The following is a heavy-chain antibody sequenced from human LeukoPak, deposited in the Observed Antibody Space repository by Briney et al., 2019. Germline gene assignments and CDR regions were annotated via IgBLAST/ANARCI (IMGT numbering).Heavy chain of an antibody. J-gene: IGHJ4*02. CDR3: ASDQYDTWSRRGNFDS. D-gene: IGHD3-3*01. Sequence: PGGSLRLSCVASGFTFGKYWMSWVRQAPGKGLEWVANIKLDGSEKNYVDSVKGRFTISRDNTKNSLYLQMNGLRVEDTAVFYCASDQYDTWSRRGNFDSWGQGTLVTVSS. CDR2: IKLDGSEK. CDR1: GFTFGKYW. V-gene: IGHV3-7*03.